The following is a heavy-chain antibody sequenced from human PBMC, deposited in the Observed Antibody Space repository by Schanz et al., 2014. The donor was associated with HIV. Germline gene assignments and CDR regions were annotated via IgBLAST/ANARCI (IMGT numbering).Heavy chain of an antibody. CDR2: ISVNGATR. J-gene: IGHJ4*02. D-gene: IGHD3-10*01. CDR1: GFTFGDYP. V-gene: IGHV3-11*01. CDR3: ARVFGRTYGLPDY. Sequence: VQLVESGGGLVKPGRSLRLSCTASGFTFGDYPMSWIRQAPGKGLEWLSYISVNGATREYADSVKGRFTISRDNARTSLYLQMNSLRAEDTAVYYCARVFGRTYGLPDYWGQGTLVTVSS.